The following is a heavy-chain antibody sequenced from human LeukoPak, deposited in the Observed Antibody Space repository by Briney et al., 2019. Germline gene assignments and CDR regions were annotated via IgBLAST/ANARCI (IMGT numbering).Heavy chain of an antibody. J-gene: IGHJ4*02. CDR1: GGTFSSYA. CDR3: AIHYYDSSQFDY. V-gene: IGHV1-69*13. D-gene: IGHD3-22*01. Sequence: ASVNVSCKASGGTFSSYAISWVRQAPGQGLEWMGGIIPIFGTANYAQKFQGRVTITADESTSTAYMELSSLRSEDTAVYYCAIHYYDSSQFDYWGQGTLVTVSS. CDR2: IIPIFGTA.